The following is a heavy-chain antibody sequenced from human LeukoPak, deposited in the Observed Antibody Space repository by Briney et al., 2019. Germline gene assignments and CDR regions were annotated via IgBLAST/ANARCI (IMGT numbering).Heavy chain of an antibody. V-gene: IGHV6-1*01. Sequence: SQTLSLTCAISGDSVSSNRAAWNWIRQSPSRGLEWQGRTFYKSIWYNDYAVSVESRITINPDTSKNEFSLHLKSVTPDDTAIYYCAREDDSGTYPLSFDYWGQGTLVTVSS. J-gene: IGHJ4*02. D-gene: IGHD1-26*01. CDR2: TFYKSIWYN. CDR3: AREDDSGTYPLSFDY. CDR1: GDSVSSNRAA.